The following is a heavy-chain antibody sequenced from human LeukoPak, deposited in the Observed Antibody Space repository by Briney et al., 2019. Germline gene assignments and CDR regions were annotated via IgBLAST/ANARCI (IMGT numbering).Heavy chain of an antibody. J-gene: IGHJ4*02. CDR2: ISSNSNYM. Sequence: GGSQRLSCAASGFTFSSYNMNWVRQTPGKGLEWVSSISSNSNYMYYAGSVKGRFIISRDNAKNSLYLQMNSLRAEDTAMYYCARDSLTYYDFWSGLGYWGQGTLVTVSS. D-gene: IGHD3-3*01. CDR3: ARDSLTYYDFWSGLGY. V-gene: IGHV3-21*01. CDR1: GFTFSSYN.